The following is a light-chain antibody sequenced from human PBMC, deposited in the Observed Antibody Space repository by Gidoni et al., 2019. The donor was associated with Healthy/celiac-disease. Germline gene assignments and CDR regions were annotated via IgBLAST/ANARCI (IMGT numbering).Light chain of an antibody. Sequence: QSALTQPASVSGSPGQSITISCTGTSRDFGGYNYVSWYQQPPGKAPKLLIYEVSNRPSGVSNRFSGSKSGNTASLTISGLQSEDEADYYCSSYTSSSTYVFGTGTKVTVL. V-gene: IGLV2-14*01. J-gene: IGLJ1*01. CDR2: EVS. CDR1: SRDFGGYNY. CDR3: SSYTSSSTYV.